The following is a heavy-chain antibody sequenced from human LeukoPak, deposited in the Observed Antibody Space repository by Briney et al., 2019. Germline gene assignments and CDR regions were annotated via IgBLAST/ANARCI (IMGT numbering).Heavy chain of an antibody. Sequence: GGSLRLSCAASGFTFDDYGMSWVRQAPGKGLEWVSGINWNGGSTGYADSVKGRFTISRDNAKNSLYLQMNSLRAEDTAFYYCARGSPYYDFWSGYYREDYWAQGTLVTVSS. CDR3: ARGSPYYDFWSGYYREDY. CDR2: INWNGGST. D-gene: IGHD3-3*01. J-gene: IGHJ4*02. V-gene: IGHV3-20*04. CDR1: GFTFDDYG.